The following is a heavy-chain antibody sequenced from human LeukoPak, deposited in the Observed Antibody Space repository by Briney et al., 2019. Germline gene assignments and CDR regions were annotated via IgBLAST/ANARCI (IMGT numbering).Heavy chain of an antibody. V-gene: IGHV5-51*01. CDR2: IYPGDSDT. CDR3: ARRSRGGTYAFDI. CDR1: GYSFTSYW. D-gene: IGHD3-16*01. Sequence: GESLKISCKGFGYSFTSYWIGWVRQMPGKGLEWMGIIYPGDSDTRYSPSFQGPVTISADKSISTAYLQWSSLKASDTAMYYCARRSRGGTYAFDIWGQGTMVTVSS. J-gene: IGHJ3*02.